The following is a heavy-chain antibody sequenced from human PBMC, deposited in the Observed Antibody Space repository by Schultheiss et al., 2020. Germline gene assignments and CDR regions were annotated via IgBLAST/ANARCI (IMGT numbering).Heavy chain of an antibody. CDR2: IYYSGST. CDR1: GGSISSYY. Sequence: SQTLSLTCTVSGGSISSYYWSWIRQPPGKGLEWIGYIYYSGSTYYNPSLKSRVTISVDTSKNQFSLKLSSVTAADTAVYYCARLKGVIRSPLAFDYWGQGTLVTVSS. D-gene: IGHD3-10*01. J-gene: IGHJ4*02. V-gene: IGHV4-59*08. CDR3: ARLKGVIRSPLAFDY.